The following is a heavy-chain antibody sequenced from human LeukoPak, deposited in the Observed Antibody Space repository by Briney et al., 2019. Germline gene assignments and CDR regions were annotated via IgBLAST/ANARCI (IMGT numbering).Heavy chain of an antibody. CDR2: IYYSGST. J-gene: IGHJ4*02. Sequence: PSETLSLTCTVSGGSISSYYWSWIRQPPGKGLERIGYIYYSGSTNYNPSLKSRVTISVDTSKNQFSPKLSSVTAADTAVYYCARDNVGGYNFDYWGQGTLVTVSS. CDR1: GGSISSYY. V-gene: IGHV4-59*01. D-gene: IGHD5-24*01. CDR3: ARDNVGGYNFDY.